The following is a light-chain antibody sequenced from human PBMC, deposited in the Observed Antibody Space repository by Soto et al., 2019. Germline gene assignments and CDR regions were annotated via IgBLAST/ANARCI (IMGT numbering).Light chain of an antibody. CDR2: DVS. Sequence: QSALTQPASVSGSPGQSITISCTGTSSDVGGYNYVSWYQQHPGKAPKLMIYDVSNRSSGVSNRFSGSKSGNTASLTISGLQAEDEADYYGSSYTSSSTPVFGTGTKVNVL. V-gene: IGLV2-14*01. J-gene: IGLJ1*01. CDR3: SSYTSSSTPV. CDR1: SSDVGGYNY.